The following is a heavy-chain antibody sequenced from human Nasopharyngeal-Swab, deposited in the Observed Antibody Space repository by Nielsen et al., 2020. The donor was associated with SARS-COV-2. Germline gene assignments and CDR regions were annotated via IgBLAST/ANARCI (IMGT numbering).Heavy chain of an antibody. J-gene: IGHJ5*02. V-gene: IGHV4-59*01. CDR3: ARDQVYCSGGSCYPYNWFDP. Sequence: SETLSLTCTVSGGSISSYYWSWLRQPPGKGLEGIGYIYYSGSTNYNPSLKSRVTISVDTSKNQFSLKLSSVTAADTAVYYCARDQVYCSGGSCYPYNWFDPWGQGTLVTVSS. D-gene: IGHD2-15*01. CDR1: GGSISSYY. CDR2: IYYSGST.